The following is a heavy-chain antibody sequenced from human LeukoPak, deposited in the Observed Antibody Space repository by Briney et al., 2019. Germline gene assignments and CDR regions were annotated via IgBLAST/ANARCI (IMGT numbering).Heavy chain of an antibody. J-gene: IGHJ6*03. CDR1: GYTFTSYG. V-gene: IGHV1-18*01. Sequence: ASVKVSCKASGYTFTSYGISWVRQAPGQGLEWMEWISAYNGNTNYAQKLQGRVTMTTDTSTSTAYMELRSLRSDDTAVYYCARVKYGSGSYYMDVWGKGTTVTISS. CDR3: ARVKYGSGSYYMDV. D-gene: IGHD3-10*01. CDR2: ISAYNGNT.